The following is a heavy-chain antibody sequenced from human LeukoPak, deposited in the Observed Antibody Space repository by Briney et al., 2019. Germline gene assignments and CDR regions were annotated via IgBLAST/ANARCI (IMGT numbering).Heavy chain of an antibody. D-gene: IGHD4-17*01. CDR3: ARCGHDYVRQRPYWYFDL. J-gene: IGHJ2*01. CDR2: INHSGST. Sequence: SETLSLTCAVYGGSFSGYYWSWIRQPPGKGLEWIGEINHSGSTNYNPPLKSRVTISVDTSKNQSSLKLISVTAADTAVYYCARCGHDYVRQRPYWYFDLWGRGNLVTVSS. V-gene: IGHV4-34*01. CDR1: GGSFSGYY.